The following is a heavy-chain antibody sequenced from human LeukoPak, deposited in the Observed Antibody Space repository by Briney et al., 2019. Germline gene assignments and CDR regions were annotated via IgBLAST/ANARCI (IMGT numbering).Heavy chain of an antibody. Sequence: PGGSLRLSCAASGFSFSSYAMHWVRQAPGKGLEWVAVISYDGSNKYYTDSVKGRVTISRDHSKNTPNLQMNSLRAEDTALYYCARESLSGWYDQWGQRTLVTVSS. V-gene: IGHV3-30-3*01. J-gene: IGHJ5*02. CDR3: ARESLSGWYDQ. CDR1: GFSFSSYA. CDR2: ISYDGSNK. D-gene: IGHD6-19*01.